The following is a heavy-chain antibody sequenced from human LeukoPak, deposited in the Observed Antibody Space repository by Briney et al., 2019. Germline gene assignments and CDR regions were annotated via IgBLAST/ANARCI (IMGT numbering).Heavy chain of an antibody. CDR3: ARDRSRGRLWFGEGY. V-gene: IGHV3-30*04. CDR1: GFTFSSYA. Sequence: GGSLRLSCAASGFTFSSYAMHWVRQAPGKGLEWVAVISYDGSNKYYADSVKGRFTISRDNSKNTLYLQMNSLRAEDTAVNYCARDRSRGRLWFGEGYWGQGTLVTVSS. D-gene: IGHD3-10*01. J-gene: IGHJ4*02. CDR2: ISYDGSNK.